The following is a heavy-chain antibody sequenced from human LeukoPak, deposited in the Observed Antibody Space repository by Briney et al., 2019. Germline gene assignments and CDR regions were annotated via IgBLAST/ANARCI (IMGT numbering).Heavy chain of an antibody. CDR3: ARVQILPPYTFDY. J-gene: IGHJ4*01. D-gene: IGHD2-15*01. V-gene: IGHV4-59*01. CDR2: IYYSGST. CDR1: DGYIGRYD. Sequence: PSETLSLTCIKSDGYIGRYDWSWVRQPPGRVLKRIGYIYYSGSTNYNPSLKSRVTISVDTSKNQFSLRLSSVTAADTAVYYCARVQILPPYTFDYWGQGTVVTVSS.